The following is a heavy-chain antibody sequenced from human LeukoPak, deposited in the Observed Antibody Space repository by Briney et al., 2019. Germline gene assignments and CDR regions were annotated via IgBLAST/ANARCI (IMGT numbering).Heavy chain of an antibody. V-gene: IGHV3-21*01. J-gene: IGHJ4*02. CDR3: ARAGIGGSSTSCDY. D-gene: IGHD2-2*01. Sequence: PGGSLRLSCSVSGFTFSSYAMYWVRQAPGKGLEWVSSISSSSSYIYYADSVKGRFTISRDNAKNSLYLQMNSLRAEDAAVYYCARAGIGGSSTSCDYWGQGTLVTVSS. CDR1: GFTFSSYA. CDR2: ISSSSSYI.